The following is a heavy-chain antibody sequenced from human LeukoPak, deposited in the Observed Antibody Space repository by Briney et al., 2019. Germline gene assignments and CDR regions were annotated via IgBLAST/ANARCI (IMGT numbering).Heavy chain of an antibody. D-gene: IGHD1-26*01. J-gene: IGHJ4*02. V-gene: IGHV4-31*03. CDR2: IYHSGTT. CDR1: GGSISSGGYY. CDR3: ARVLIRSIVGATTHPDY. Sequence: SETLSLTCTVSGGSISSGGYYWSWIRQHPGKGLEWIGNIYHSGTTYYNPSLKSRVTISVDRSKNQFSLKLSSVTAADTAVYYCARVLIRSIVGATTHPDYWGQGTLVTVSS.